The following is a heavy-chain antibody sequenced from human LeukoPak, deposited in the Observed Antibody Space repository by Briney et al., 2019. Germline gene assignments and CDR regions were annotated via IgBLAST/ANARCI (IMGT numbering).Heavy chain of an antibody. D-gene: IGHD3-16*01. Sequence: GGSVRLSCIASGFVFCRDNMNWLGRAPGKGLEWVAHISEAIYYADSVQGRFTISRDNAKNSLYLQMSNLRAEDTAMYYCVREVGRPKTFYFDSWGRGTPVTVSS. CDR2: ISEAI. CDR3: VREVGRPKTFYFDS. CDR1: GFVFCRDN. V-gene: IGHV3-48*04. J-gene: IGHJ4*02.